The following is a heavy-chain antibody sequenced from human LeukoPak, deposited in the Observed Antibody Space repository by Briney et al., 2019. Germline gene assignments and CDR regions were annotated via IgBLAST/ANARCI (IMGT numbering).Heavy chain of an antibody. Sequence: GGSLRLSCSASGFTFSSYAMHWVRQAPGKGLEYVSAISSNGGSTYYADSVKGRFTISRDNSKNTLYLQMSSLGAEDTAVYYCVKVSRYCSGGSCYDYFDYWGQGTLVTVSS. D-gene: IGHD2-15*01. CDR1: GFTFSSYA. V-gene: IGHV3-64D*06. J-gene: IGHJ4*02. CDR3: VKVSRYCSGGSCYDYFDY. CDR2: ISSNGGST.